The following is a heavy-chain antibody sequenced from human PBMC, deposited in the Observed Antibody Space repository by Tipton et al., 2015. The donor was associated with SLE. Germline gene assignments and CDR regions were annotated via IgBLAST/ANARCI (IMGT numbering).Heavy chain of an antibody. CDR1: GGSISSSSYY. CDR2: IYYSGST. Sequence: TLSLTCTVSGGSISSSSYYWGWIRQPPGKGLEWIGSIYYSGSTYYNPSIKSRVTLSVDTSKNQFTLKLSSVTAADTAVYYCARGLVGGGGFDYWGQGTLVTVSS. CDR3: ARGLVGGGGFDY. V-gene: IGHV4-39*06. J-gene: IGHJ4*02. D-gene: IGHD3-16*01.